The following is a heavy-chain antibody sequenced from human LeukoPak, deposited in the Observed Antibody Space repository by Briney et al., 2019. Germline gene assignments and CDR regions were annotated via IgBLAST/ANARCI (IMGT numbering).Heavy chain of an antibody. J-gene: IGHJ6*02. V-gene: IGHV3-30*18. CDR3: AKDPGYCSSTSCYLRNYYYGMDV. Sequence: PGGSLRLSCAASGFTFSSYGMHWVRQAPGKGLEWVAVISYDGSNKYYADSVKGRFTISRDNSKNTLYLQMNSLRAEDTAVYYCAKDPGYCSSTSCYLRNYYYGMDVWGQGTTVTVSS. D-gene: IGHD2-2*01. CDR2: ISYDGSNK. CDR1: GFTFSSYG.